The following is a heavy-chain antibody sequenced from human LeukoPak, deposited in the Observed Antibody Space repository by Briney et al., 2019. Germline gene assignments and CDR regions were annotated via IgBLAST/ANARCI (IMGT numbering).Heavy chain of an antibody. D-gene: IGHD2-2*01. J-gene: IGHJ3*02. CDR1: GRTFTSYA. V-gene: IGHV1-69*01. Sequence: ASVKVSCKASGRTFTSYAISWVRRAPGQGLEWRGGVIPIFGTANYAQKFQGRVTITADASTSTAYMDLSSLRSEDTAVYYCARTCSSTSCHDAFDIWGQGTMVTVSS. CDR3: ARTCSSTSCHDAFDI. CDR2: VIPIFGTA.